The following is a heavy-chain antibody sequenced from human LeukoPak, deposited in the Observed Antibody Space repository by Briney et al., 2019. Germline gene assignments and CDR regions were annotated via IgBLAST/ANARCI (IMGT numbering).Heavy chain of an antibody. J-gene: IGHJ6*03. CDR1: GYTFTGYY. Sequence: GVSVKVSCKASGYTFTGYYMHWVRQAPGQGLEWMGWINPNSGGTNYAQKFQGRVTMTRDTSISTAYMELSRLRSDDTAVYYCARDYRREWLRIIYYYMDVWGKGTTVTVSS. CDR3: ARDYRREWLRIIYYYMDV. D-gene: IGHD3-3*01. V-gene: IGHV1-2*02. CDR2: INPNSGGT.